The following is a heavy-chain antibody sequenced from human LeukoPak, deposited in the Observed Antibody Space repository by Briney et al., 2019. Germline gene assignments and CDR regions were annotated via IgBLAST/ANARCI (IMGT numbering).Heavy chain of an antibody. V-gene: IGHV3-23*01. CDR1: GFTFSSYV. Sequence: GGSLRLSCAASGFTFSSYVMSWVRQAQGKGLEWVSAISGSGGSTYYADSVKGRFTISRDKSKNMLYLQMNSLRAEDTAVYYCAKEYYYDSSGYYHFDYWGQGTLVTVSS. J-gene: IGHJ4*02. CDR3: AKEYYYDSSGYYHFDY. D-gene: IGHD3-22*01. CDR2: ISGSGGST.